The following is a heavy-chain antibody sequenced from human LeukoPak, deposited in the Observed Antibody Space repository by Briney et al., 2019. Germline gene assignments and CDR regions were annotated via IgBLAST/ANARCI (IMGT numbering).Heavy chain of an antibody. J-gene: IGHJ5*02. CDR3: ARGRCSSTSCYTNWFDP. Sequence: PGGSLRLSCAASGFTVSSNYMSWVRQAPGKGLEWIGEINHSGSTNYNPSLKSRVTISVDTSKNQFSLRLSSVTAADTAVYYCARGRCSSTSCYTNWFDPWGQGTLVTVSS. V-gene: IGHV4-34*01. CDR1: GFTVSSNY. D-gene: IGHD2-2*02. CDR2: INHSGST.